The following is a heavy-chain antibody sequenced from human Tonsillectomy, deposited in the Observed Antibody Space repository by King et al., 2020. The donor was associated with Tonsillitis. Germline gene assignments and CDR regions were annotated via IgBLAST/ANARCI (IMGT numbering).Heavy chain of an antibody. CDR3: ARLGRQLVFWFWFDP. CDR2: ISSSGST. Sequence: VQLQESGPGLVRPSQTLSLTCTVSGGSISSANYYWSWIRQPAGKGLEGIGRISSSGSTHYNPSFKSRVTMSVDTSKNQFSLKLSSVTAADTAVYYCARLGRQLVFWFWFDPWGQGTLVTVSS. V-gene: IGHV4-61*02. D-gene: IGHD6-13*01. CDR1: GGSISSANYY. J-gene: IGHJ5*02.